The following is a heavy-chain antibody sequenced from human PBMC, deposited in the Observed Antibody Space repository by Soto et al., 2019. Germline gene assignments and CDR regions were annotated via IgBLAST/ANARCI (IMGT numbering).Heavy chain of an antibody. Sequence: PGGSLRLSCAASGFTFSSYAMSWVRQAPGKGLEWVSAISGSGGSTYYADSVKGRFTISRDNSKNTLYLQMNSLRAEDTAVYYCAKDNYCTNGVCTEYYFDYWGQGTLATVSS. CDR2: ISGSGGST. V-gene: IGHV3-23*01. D-gene: IGHD2-8*01. J-gene: IGHJ4*02. CDR1: GFTFSSYA. CDR3: AKDNYCTNGVCTEYYFDY.